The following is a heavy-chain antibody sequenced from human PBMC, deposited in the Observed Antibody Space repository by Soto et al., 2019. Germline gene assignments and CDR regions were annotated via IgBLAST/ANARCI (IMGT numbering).Heavy chain of an antibody. CDR3: VKEHDYYGSGKKNQTWFDP. CDR2: ISSNGGST. V-gene: IGHV3-64D*06. J-gene: IGHJ5*02. D-gene: IGHD3-10*01. Sequence: QAPGQGLEYVSAISSNGGSTYYADSVKGRFTISRDNSKNTLYLQMSSLRGEDTAVDYCVKEHDYYGSGKKNQTWFDPWGEATLVTV.